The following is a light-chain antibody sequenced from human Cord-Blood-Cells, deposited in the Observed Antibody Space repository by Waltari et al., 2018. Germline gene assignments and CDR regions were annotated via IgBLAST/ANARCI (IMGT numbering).Light chain of an antibody. Sequence: QSALTQPASVSGSPGQSITISCTGTSSDVGGYNYVSWYQQHPGKAPKLMIYDVSNRPSGVSNRCAGSKTCNTASITISGLQAENEADDYRSSKTSRRTYAYGTGTKVTVL. V-gene: IGLV2-14*01. CDR2: DVS. J-gene: IGLJ1*01. CDR3: SSKTSRRTYA. CDR1: SSDVGGYNY.